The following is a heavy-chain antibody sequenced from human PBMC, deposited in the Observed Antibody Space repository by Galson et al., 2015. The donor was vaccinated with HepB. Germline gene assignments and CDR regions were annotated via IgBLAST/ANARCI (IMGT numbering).Heavy chain of an antibody. CDR1: GFTFSNYA. J-gene: IGHJ5*02. CDR2: IPYDGSNE. CDR3: ARPSSGDQMLYPWFDR. V-gene: IGHV3-30*04. Sequence: SLRLSCAASGFTFSNYAIHWVRQAPGKGLEWVAVIPYDGSNEYYADSVKGRFTISRVNSKTTVYLQLNSLGPDDTAVYYCARPSSGDQMLYPWFDRWGQGTLVTVSS. D-gene: IGHD2-2*02.